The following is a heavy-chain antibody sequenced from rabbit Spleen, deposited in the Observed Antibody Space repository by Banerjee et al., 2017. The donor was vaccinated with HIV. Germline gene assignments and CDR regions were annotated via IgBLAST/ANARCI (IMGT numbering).Heavy chain of an antibody. D-gene: IGHD1-1*01. J-gene: IGHJ4*01. CDR1: GVSFSISSY. Sequence: QDQLEESGGDLVKPGASLTLTCTASGVSFSISSYICWVRQAPGKGLEWIACIDAGSSTFTYFATWAKGRFTISKTSSTTVTLQMTSLTAADTATYFCARGGALYIGHGGALWGPGTLVTVS. CDR2: IDAGSSTFT. V-gene: IGHV1S45*01. CDR3: ARGGALYIGHGGAL.